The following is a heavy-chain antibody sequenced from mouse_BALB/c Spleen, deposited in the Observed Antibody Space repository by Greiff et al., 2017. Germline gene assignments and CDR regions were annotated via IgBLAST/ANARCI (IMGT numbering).Heavy chain of an antibody. V-gene: IGHV5-17*02. J-gene: IGHJ4*01. CDR2: ISSGSSTI. CDR1: GFTFSSFG. CDR3: ARGSSPYYYAMDY. Sequence: EVKLVESGGGLVQPGGSRKLSCAASGFTFSSFGMHWVRQAPEKGLEWVAYISSGSSTIYYADTVKGRFTISRDNPKNTLFLQMTSLRSEDTAMYYCARGSSPYYYAMDYWGQGTSVTVSS.